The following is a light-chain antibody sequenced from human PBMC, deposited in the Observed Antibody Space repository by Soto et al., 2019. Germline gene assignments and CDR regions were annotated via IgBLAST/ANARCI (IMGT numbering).Light chain of an antibody. CDR3: QQYDNYPLT. CDR1: QSVRSW. CDR2: DAS. Sequence: DIQMTQSPATLSASVGDRVTITCRASQSVRSWLAWYQQKPGTAPNLLIFDASRLESGVPSRFSGSGSGTEFTLTIISLQPDDFATYYCQQYDNYPLTFGGGTKVEIK. V-gene: IGKV1-5*01. J-gene: IGKJ4*01.